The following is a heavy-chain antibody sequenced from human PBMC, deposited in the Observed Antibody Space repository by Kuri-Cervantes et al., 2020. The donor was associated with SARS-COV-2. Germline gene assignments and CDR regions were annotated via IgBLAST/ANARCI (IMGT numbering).Heavy chain of an antibody. J-gene: IGHJ4*02. CDR3: ASVSTMGVSLD. CDR1: RFTFNNYD. Sequence: GESLKISCAASRFTFNNYDLIWVRQAPGKGLEWVPSISTSGGDTNYADSLKGRFTISRDNSKNTLYLQMNSLRVEETAVYDCASVSTMGVSLDWGQGTLVTVSS. CDR2: ISTSGGDT. V-gene: IGHV3-23*01. D-gene: IGHD5-24*01.